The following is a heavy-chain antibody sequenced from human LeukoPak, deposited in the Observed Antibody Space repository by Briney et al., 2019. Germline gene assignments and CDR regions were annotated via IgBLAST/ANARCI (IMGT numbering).Heavy chain of an antibody. CDR1: GFTVSSNY. CDR3: ARTPSITMVRGVICFDY. D-gene: IGHD3-10*01. Sequence: PGGSLRLSCAASGFTVSSNYMSWVRQAPGKGLEWVSVIYSGGSTYYADSVKGRFTISRDNSKNTLYLQMNSLRAEDTAVYYCARTPSITMVRGVICFDYWGQGTLVTVSS. CDR2: IYSGGST. J-gene: IGHJ4*02. V-gene: IGHV3-53*01.